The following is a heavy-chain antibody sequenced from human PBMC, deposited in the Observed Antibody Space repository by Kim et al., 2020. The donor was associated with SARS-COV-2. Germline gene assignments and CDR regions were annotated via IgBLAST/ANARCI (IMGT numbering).Heavy chain of an antibody. J-gene: IGHJ6*02. Sequence: GGSLRLSCAASGFTFSSYGMHWVRQAPGKGLEWVAVIWYDGSNKYYADSVKGRFTISRDNSKNTLYLQMNSLRAEDTAVYYCAKDSYYYGSGSYYGYYYYGVDVWGQGTTVTVSS. CDR1: GFTFSSYG. CDR3: AKDSYYYGSGSYYGYYYYGVDV. V-gene: IGHV3-33*06. CDR2: IWYDGSNK. D-gene: IGHD3-10*01.